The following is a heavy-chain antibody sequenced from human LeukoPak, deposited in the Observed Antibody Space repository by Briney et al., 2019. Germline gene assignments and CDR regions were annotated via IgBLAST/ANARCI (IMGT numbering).Heavy chain of an antibody. V-gene: IGHV4-39*07. CDR1: GGSISSSSYY. CDR3: ARGRILEWLTALDY. CDR2: IYYSGST. D-gene: IGHD3-3*01. Sequence: SETLSLTCTVSGGSISSSSYYWGWIRQPPGKGLEWIGSIYYSGSTYYNPSLKSRVTISVDTSKNQFSLKLSSVTAADTAVYYCARGRILEWLTALDYWGQGTLVTVSS. J-gene: IGHJ4*02.